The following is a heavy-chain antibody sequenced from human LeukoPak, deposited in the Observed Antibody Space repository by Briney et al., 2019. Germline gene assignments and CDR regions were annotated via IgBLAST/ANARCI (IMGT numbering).Heavy chain of an antibody. V-gene: IGHV3-48*03. J-gene: IGHJ3*02. CDR1: GFTFSSYE. D-gene: IGHD3-16*02. CDR3: ARVPSGVIGMKDAFDI. Sequence: GGSLRPSCAASGFTFSSYEMNWVRQAPGKGLEWVSYISSSGSTIYYADSVKGRFTISRDNAKNSLYLQMNSLRAEDTAVYYCARVPSGVIGMKDAFDIWGQGTMVTVSS. CDR2: ISSSGSTI.